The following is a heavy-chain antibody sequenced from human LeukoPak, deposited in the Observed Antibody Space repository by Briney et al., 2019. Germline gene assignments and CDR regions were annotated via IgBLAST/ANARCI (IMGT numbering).Heavy chain of an antibody. D-gene: IGHD3-9*01. V-gene: IGHV3-7*01. CDR3: ARDQYDILTGYYGSFDP. CDR1: GFIFSRYG. CDR2: IKQDGSEK. J-gene: IGHJ5*02. Sequence: GGSLRLSCAASGFIFSRYGVHWVRQAPGKGLEWVANIKQDGSEKYNVDSVKGRFTISRDNAKNSLYLQMNSLRAEDTAVYYCARDQYDILTGYYGSFDPWGQGTLVTVSS.